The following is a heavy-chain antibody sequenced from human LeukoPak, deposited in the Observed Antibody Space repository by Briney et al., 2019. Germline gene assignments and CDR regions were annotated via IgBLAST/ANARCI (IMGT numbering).Heavy chain of an antibody. CDR1: GDTFSSYA. J-gene: IGHJ4*02. CDR2: IIPIFGTA. Sequence: ASVKVSCKASGDTFSSYAISWVRQAPGQGLEWMGGIIPIFGTANYAQKFQGRVTITADESTSTAYMELSSLRSEDTAVCYCARGGITMVRGVITPYYFDSWGQGTLVTVSS. D-gene: IGHD3-10*01. CDR3: ARGGITMVRGVITPYYFDS. V-gene: IGHV1-69*13.